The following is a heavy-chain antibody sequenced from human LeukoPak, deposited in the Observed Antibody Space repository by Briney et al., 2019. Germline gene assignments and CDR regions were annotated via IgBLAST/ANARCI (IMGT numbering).Heavy chain of an antibody. V-gene: IGHV3-48*03. CDR2: ISSSGSTI. CDR3: AELGITMIGGV. J-gene: IGHJ6*04. Sequence: PGGSLRLSCTASGFTLSSYEMSWIRQAPGKGLEWVSYISSSGSTIYYADSVKGRFTISRDNAKNSLYLQMNSLRAEDTAVCYCAELGITMIGGVWGKGTTVTISS. CDR1: GFTLSSYE. D-gene: IGHD3-10*02.